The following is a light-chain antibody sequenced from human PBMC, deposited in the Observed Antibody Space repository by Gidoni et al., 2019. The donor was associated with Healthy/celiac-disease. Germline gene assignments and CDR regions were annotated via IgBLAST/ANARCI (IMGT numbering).Light chain of an antibody. CDR3: AAWDDSLSGSYWV. CDR1: SSNIGSNY. Sequence: QSVLTQPPSASGTPGQRVTISCSGSSSNIGSNYGYWYQQLPGTAPKLLIYRNNQRPSGVPDRFSGSKSGSSASLAISGLRSEDEADYYCAAWDDSLSGSYWVFGGGTKLTVL. J-gene: IGLJ3*02. CDR2: RNN. V-gene: IGLV1-47*01.